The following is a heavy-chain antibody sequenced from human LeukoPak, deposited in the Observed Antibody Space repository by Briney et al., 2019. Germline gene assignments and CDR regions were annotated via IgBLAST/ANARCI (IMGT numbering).Heavy chain of an antibody. CDR3: ARGSHQQCDY. D-gene: IGHD1/OR15-1a*01. CDR1: GFTFSSYS. CDR2: ISYDGSDK. J-gene: IGHJ4*02. Sequence: GGSLRLSCAASGFTFSSYSMNWVRQAPGKGLEWVAVISYDGSDKSYADSVKGRFTISRDNSNSRVYLQMNSLRAEDTAVYYCARGSHQQCDYWGQGTLVTVSS. V-gene: IGHV3-30*03.